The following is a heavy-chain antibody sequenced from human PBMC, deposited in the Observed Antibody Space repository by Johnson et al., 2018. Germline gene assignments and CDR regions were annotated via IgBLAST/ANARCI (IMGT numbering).Heavy chain of an antibody. J-gene: IGHJ6*02. CDR3: ARDSPITVFGMVTPGGGLDV. V-gene: IGHV3-9*01. D-gene: IGHD3-3*01. CDR2: VSAKSTNI. CDR1: GFTLGDYA. Sequence: VQSGRSLRLSCAASGFTLGDYAMYWVRQTPGKGLEWVSGVSAKSTNIGYVDSVKGRFTLSRDNSKNSLSLQMNSLRAEGTAVYYCARDSPITVFGMVTPGGGLDVWGQGTTVTVAS.